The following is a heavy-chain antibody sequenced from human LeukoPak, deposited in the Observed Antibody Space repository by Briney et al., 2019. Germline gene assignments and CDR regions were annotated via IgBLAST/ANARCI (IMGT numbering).Heavy chain of an antibody. D-gene: IGHD3-10*01. V-gene: IGHV4-39*07. Sequence: SNYEMNWVRQAPGKGLEWIGSIYYSGSTYYNPSLKSRVTISVDTSKNQFSLKLSSVTAADTAVYYCARVSRARTPDSWGQGTLVTVSS. CDR3: ARVSRARTPDS. J-gene: IGHJ5*01. CDR2: IYYSGST. CDR1: SNYE.